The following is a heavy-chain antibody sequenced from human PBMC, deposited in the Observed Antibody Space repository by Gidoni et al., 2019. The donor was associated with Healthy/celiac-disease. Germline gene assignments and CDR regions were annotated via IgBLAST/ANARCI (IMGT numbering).Heavy chain of an antibody. CDR3: ARQGGTGYSGYANWFDP. D-gene: IGHD5-12*01. V-gene: IGHV5-51*01. CDR2: IYPGDSDT. CDR1: GYSFTSYW. Sequence: EVQPVQSGAEVKKPGESLKSSCKGSGYSFTSYWIGWVRQMPGKGLEWMGIIYPGDSDTRYSPSFQGQVAISADKSISTAYLQWRSLKASNTAMYYCARQGGTGYSGYANWFDPWGQGTLVTVSS. J-gene: IGHJ5*02.